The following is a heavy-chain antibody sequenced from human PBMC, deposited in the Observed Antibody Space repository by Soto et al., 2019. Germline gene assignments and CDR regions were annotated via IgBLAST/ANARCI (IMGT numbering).Heavy chain of an antibody. Sequence: QVQLQESGPGLVKPSQTLSLTCSVSGVSINSGGYYWIWIRHHPGKGLEWIGYIYYTGHTFYNPSIKSRVAMSLDTSKNQFSLKLSSVTAADTAVYYCARGSQLERDALDIWGQGTMVTVSS. CDR1: GVSINSGGYY. V-gene: IGHV4-31*03. CDR3: ARGSQLERDALDI. D-gene: IGHD1-1*01. CDR2: IYYTGHT. J-gene: IGHJ3*02.